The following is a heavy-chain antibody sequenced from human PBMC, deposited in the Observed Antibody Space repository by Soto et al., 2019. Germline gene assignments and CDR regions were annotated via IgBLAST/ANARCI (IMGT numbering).Heavy chain of an antibody. CDR2: IYYSGST. Sequence: SKTLSLTCTVSGASISSSYWSWIRQPPGKGLEWIGYIYYSGSTNYNPSLKSRVTISVDTSKNQFSLKLSSVTAADTAVYYCARRYGSAFDIWGQGTMVT. D-gene: IGHD3-10*01. V-gene: IGHV4-59*08. J-gene: IGHJ3*02. CDR3: ARRYGSAFDI. CDR1: GASISSSY.